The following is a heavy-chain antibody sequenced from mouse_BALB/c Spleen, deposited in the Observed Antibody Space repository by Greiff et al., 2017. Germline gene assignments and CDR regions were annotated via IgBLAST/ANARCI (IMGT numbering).Heavy chain of an antibody. CDR1: GYSITSGYY. Sequence: EVKLQESGPGLVKPSQSLSLTCSVTGYSITSGYYWNWIRQFPGNKLEWMGYISYDGSNNYNPSLKNRISITRDTSKNQFFLKLNSVTTEDTATYYCARGGGGMDYWGQGTSVTVSS. J-gene: IGHJ4*01. CDR2: ISYDGSN. CDR3: ARGGGGMDY. V-gene: IGHV3-6*02.